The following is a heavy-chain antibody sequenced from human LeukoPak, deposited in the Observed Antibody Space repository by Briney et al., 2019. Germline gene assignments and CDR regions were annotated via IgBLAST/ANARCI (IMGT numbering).Heavy chain of an antibody. D-gene: IGHD6-13*01. CDR2: INPNSGGT. V-gene: IGHV1-2*02. J-gene: IGHJ4*02. CDR1: GYTFTDYY. CDR3: ARETVPAIAAPRGLNY. Sequence: GASVKVSCKASGYTFTDYYIHWVRQAPGQGLEWMGWINPNSGGTNYARKFQGRVTMTRDTSISTAYMELSRLRSDDTAVYYCARETVPAIAAPRGLNYWGQGTLVTVSS.